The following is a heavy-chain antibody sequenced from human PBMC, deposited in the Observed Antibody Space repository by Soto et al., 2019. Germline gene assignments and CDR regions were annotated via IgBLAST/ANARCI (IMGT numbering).Heavy chain of an antibody. D-gene: IGHD2-2*01. CDR3: AKVGYCSSTSCPYYYGMDV. Sequence: LGGSLRLSCAASGFTFSSYAMSWVRQAPGKGLEWVSAISGSGGSTYYADSVKGRFTISRDNSKNTLYLQMNSLRAEDTAVYYCAKVGYCSSTSCPYYYGMDVWGQGTTVTVSS. J-gene: IGHJ6*02. CDR2: ISGSGGST. CDR1: GFTFSSYA. V-gene: IGHV3-23*01.